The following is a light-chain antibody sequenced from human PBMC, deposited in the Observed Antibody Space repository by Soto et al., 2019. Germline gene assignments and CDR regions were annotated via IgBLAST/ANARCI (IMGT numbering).Light chain of an antibody. J-gene: IGLJ3*02. V-gene: IGLV2-14*01. CDR3: TSYTSSGTLV. CDR2: EVT. Sequence: QSALAQPASVSGSPGQSITISCTGTSSDVGGYHYVSWYQHRPGRVPKLIIYEVTNRASGVTNRFSASKSGNTASLTISGLLADDEADHYCTSYTSSGTLVFGGGTKLTVL. CDR1: SSDVGGYHY.